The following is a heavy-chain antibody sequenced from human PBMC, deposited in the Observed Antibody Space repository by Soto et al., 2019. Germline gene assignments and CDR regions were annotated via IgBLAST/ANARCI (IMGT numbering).Heavy chain of an antibody. CDR3: ARATFLGGVIMRDYCYCGMDV. J-gene: IGHJ6*02. CDR2: INHSGST. CDR1: GGSFSGYY. Sequence: SETLSLTCAVYGGSFSGYYWSWVRQPPGKGLEWIGEINHSGSTNYNPSLKSRVTISVDTSKNQFSLKLSSVTAADTAVYYCARATFLGGVIMRDYCYCGMDVWGQGTTVTVSS. D-gene: IGHD3-3*01. V-gene: IGHV4-34*01.